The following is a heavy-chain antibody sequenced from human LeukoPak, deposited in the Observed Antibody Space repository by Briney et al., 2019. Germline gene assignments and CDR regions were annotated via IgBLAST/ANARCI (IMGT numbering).Heavy chain of an antibody. CDR1: GYTFTGYY. D-gene: IGHD2-2*01. CDR2: INPNSGGT. V-gene: IGHV1-2*02. Sequence: ASVKVSCKASGYTFTGYYMHWVRQAPGQGLEWMAWINPNSGGTYYAQNFHDRITMTRDTSISTAYMELSRLRSDHTAIYYCARANALYCSSTSCLFDYWGQGTLVTVSS. J-gene: IGHJ4*02. CDR3: ARANALYCSSTSCLFDY.